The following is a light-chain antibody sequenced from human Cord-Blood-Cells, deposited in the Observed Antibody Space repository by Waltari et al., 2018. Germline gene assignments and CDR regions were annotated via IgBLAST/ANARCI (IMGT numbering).Light chain of an antibody. CDR1: SSDVGGYNY. V-gene: IGLV2-14*01. Sequence: QSALTQPASVSGSPGQSITISCTGTSSDVGGYNYVSWYQQHPGKAPKLMIYDVSNRPSVFSNRFSGSKSGNTASLTISGLQAEDEADYYCSSYTSSREVVFGGGTKLTVL. CDR3: SSYTSSREVV. CDR2: DVS. J-gene: IGLJ2*01.